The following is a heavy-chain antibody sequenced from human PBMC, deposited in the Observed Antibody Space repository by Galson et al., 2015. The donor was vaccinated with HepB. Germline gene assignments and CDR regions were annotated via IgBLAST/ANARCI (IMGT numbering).Heavy chain of an antibody. CDR2: ISYDGSNK. CDR1: GFTFSSYG. CDR3: AKESLMYSSSWATNWFDP. D-gene: IGHD6-13*01. V-gene: IGHV3-30*18. J-gene: IGHJ5*02. Sequence: SLRLSCAASGFTFSSYGMHWVRQAPGKGLEWVAVISYDGSNKYYADSVKGRFTISRDNSKNTLYLQMNSLRAEDTAVYYCAKESLMYSSSWATNWFDPWGQGTLVTVSS.